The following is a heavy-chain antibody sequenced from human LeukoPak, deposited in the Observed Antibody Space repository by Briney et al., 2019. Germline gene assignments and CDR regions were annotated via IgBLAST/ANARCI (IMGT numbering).Heavy chain of an antibody. Sequence: LSLPCDAPGASFTSTNWWTSVRQPPGKGLEWIGEIYLDGSTNYNPSLKSRLIMSVDLPENHISLKLTSVTAADTAVYYCAREGGFYRPLDYSGQGTLVTVS. CDR2: IYLDGST. D-gene: IGHD3-3*01. V-gene: IGHV4-4*02. CDR3: AREGGFYRPLDY. CDR1: GASFTSTNW. J-gene: IGHJ4*02.